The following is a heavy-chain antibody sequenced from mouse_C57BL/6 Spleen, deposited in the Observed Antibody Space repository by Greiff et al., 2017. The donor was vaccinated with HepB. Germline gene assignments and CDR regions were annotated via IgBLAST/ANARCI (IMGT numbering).Heavy chain of an antibody. CDR3: ARMVSQAYYAMDY. V-gene: IGHV1-82*01. CDR1: GYAFSSSW. Sequence: QVQLKESGPELVKPGASVKISCKASGYAFSSSWMNWVKQRPGKGLEWIGRIYPGDGDTNYNGKFKGKATLTADKSSSTAYMQLSSLTSEDSAVYFCARMVSQAYYAMDYWGQGTSVTVSS. D-gene: IGHD3-2*02. J-gene: IGHJ4*01. CDR2: IYPGDGDT.